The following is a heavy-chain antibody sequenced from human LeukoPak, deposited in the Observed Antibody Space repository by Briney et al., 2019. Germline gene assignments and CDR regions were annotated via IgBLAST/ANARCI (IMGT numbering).Heavy chain of an antibody. CDR2: IYNSGST. D-gene: IGHD3-10*01. V-gene: IGHV4-38-2*02. Sequence: SETLSLTCTVSGYSISSGYYWGWIRQSPGKGLEWIGSIYNSGSTYYNPSLKSRVTISIDTSKNQFSLRLSSVTAADTAVYYCARSTRSWFDPWGQGTLVTVSS. CDR1: GYSISSGYY. CDR3: ARSTRSWFDP. J-gene: IGHJ5*02.